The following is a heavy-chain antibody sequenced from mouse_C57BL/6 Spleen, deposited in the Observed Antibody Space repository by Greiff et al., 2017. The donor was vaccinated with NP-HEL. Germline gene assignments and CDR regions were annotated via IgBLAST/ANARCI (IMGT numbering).Heavy chain of an antibody. V-gene: IGHV1-19*01. CDR2: INPYNGGT. Sequence: VQLQQSGPVLVKPGASVKMSCKASGYTFTDYYMNWVKQSHGKSLEWIGVINPYNGGTSYNQKFKGKATLTVDKSSSTAYMELNSLTSEDSAVYYCARWDGSSYHFDYWGQGTTLTVSS. J-gene: IGHJ2*01. D-gene: IGHD1-1*01. CDR3: ARWDGSSYHFDY. CDR1: GYTFTDYY.